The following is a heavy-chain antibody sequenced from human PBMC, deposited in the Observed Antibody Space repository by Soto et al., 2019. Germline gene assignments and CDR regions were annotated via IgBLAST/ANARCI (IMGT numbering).Heavy chain of an antibody. CDR1: GFTFSSYA. V-gene: IGHV3-23*01. Sequence: GGSLRLSCAASGFTFSSYAMSWVRQAPGKGLEWVSAISGSGGSTYYADSVKGRFTISRDNSKNTLYLQMNSLRAEDTAVYYCAKDPQYSSGWYVNFDYWGQGTLVTVSS. D-gene: IGHD6-19*01. CDR3: AKDPQYSSGWYVNFDY. CDR2: ISGSGGST. J-gene: IGHJ4*02.